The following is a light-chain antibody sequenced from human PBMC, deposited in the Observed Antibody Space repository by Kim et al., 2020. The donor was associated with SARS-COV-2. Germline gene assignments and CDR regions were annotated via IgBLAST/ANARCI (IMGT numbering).Light chain of an antibody. CDR3: MQSIQLPLT. CDR2: EVS. CDR1: QSLLHSDGKTY. Sequence: DIVMTQTPFSLSVTPGQRASISCKSSQSLLHSDGKTYLYWYLQRPGQPSQLLIYEVSNRFSRVPDRCSGSGSGTDFTLKISRVEAGDIRVYYCMQSIQLPLTCGGGTKVEIK. V-gene: IGKV2D-29*01. J-gene: IGKJ4*01.